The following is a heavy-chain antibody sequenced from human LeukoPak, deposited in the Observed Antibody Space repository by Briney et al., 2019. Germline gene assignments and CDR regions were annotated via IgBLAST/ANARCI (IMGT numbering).Heavy chain of an antibody. CDR1: GFTFSSYW. CDR3: ARGDDFSGDY. CDR2: IHPDGNEK. Sequence: GGSLRLSCAAPGFTFSSYWMSWVRQAPGKGLEWVANIHPDGNEKYHVGSVKGRFTISRDNAKNSLYLQMNSLRVEDAAVYYCARGDDFSGDYWGQGTLVTVSS. D-gene: IGHD2-21*02. J-gene: IGHJ4*02. V-gene: IGHV3-7*04.